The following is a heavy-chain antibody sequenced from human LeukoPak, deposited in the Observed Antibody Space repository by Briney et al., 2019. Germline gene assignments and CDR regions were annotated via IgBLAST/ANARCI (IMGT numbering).Heavy chain of an antibody. Sequence: PGGSRRLSCAASGFTFSDYGLHWVRQAPGKGLEWVALISTDGSNEDYADSVKGRFTISRDNSKNMLYLQMNSLRPEDTAVYYCARGGGYYYYDSAFDFWGQGTLVTVSS. V-gene: IGHV3-30*03. CDR2: ISTDGSNE. J-gene: IGHJ4*02. CDR1: GFTFSDYG. CDR3: ARGGGYYYYDSAFDF. D-gene: IGHD3-22*01.